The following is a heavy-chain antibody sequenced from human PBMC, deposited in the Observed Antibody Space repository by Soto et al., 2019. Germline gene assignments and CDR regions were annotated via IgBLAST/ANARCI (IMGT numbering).Heavy chain of an antibody. D-gene: IGHD3-9*01. CDR2: IYYSGST. Sequence: SETLSLTCTVSGGSISSGGYYWSWIRQHPGKGLEWIGYIYYSGSTYYNPSPKSRVTISVDTSKNQFSLKLSSVTAADTAVYYCARAGEIYDILTGYYTGGAFDIWGQGTMVTVSS. J-gene: IGHJ3*02. CDR3: ARAGEIYDILTGYYTGGAFDI. V-gene: IGHV4-31*03. CDR1: GGSISSGGYY.